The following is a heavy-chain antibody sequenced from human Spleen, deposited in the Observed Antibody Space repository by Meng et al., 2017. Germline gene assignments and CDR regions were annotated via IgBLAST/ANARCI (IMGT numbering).Heavy chain of an antibody. V-gene: IGHV3-74*03. CDR2: INTDASIT. Sequence: GEALMSSCASAGFIIRSYIMQLVRPTPEEGLVWVSRINTDASITTSADSVKGRFTISRDDAKNTVYLQMNSLRAEDTAVYYCARDADWVIFDHWGQGALVTVSS. CDR3: ARDADWVIFDH. CDR1: GFIIRSYI. D-gene: IGHD3-9*01. J-gene: IGHJ4*02.